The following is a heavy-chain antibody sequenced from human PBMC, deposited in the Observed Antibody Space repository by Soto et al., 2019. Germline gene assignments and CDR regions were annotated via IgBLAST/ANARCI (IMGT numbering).Heavy chain of an antibody. CDR3: ASAYADIDKIAY. D-gene: IGHD2-15*01. Sequence: VSVKVFSKASGHPFTSYYMHLVRQAPGQGLEWIGIINPSGGSTSYAHKFQGRVTMTRDTSTSTVYMELSGLRSEDTAVYYCASAYADIDKIAYWGQGTLVTVSS. CDR2: INPSGGST. V-gene: IGHV1-46*01. CDR1: GHPFTSYY. J-gene: IGHJ4*02.